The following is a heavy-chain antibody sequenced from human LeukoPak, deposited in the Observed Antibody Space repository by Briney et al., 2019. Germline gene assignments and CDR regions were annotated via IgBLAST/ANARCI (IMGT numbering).Heavy chain of an antibody. Sequence: GGSLRLSCAASGFTFDDYAMHWVRQAPGKGLEWVSLISGDGDSTYYADPIKGRFTISRDNSKNSLYLQMNSLRSEDTASYYCAKDIRERGYAAFWGQGTLVIVSS. J-gene: IGHJ4*02. V-gene: IGHV3-43*02. CDR2: ISGDGDST. D-gene: IGHD3-22*01. CDR1: GFTFDDYA. CDR3: AKDIRERGYAAF.